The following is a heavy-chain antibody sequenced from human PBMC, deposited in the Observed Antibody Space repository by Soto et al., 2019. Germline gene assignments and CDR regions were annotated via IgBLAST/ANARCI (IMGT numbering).Heavy chain of an antibody. Sequence: EVQLVESGGGLVQPGRSLRLSCAASGFTFDDYAMHWVRQAPGKGLEWVSGISWNSGSIGYADSVKGRFTISRDNAKNSLYLQMNSLRAEDTALYYCAKTLSGYYYYGMDVWGQGTTVTVSS. V-gene: IGHV3-9*01. D-gene: IGHD6-19*01. CDR1: GFTFDDYA. J-gene: IGHJ6*02. CDR2: ISWNSGSI. CDR3: AKTLSGYYYYGMDV.